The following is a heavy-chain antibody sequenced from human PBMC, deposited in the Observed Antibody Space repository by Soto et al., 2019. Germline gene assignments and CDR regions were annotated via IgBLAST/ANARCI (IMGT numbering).Heavy chain of an antibody. V-gene: IGHV5-51*01. D-gene: IGHD5-12*01. CDR2: IYPGDSDT. Sequence: GESLKISCNGSGYDFSSYWIAWVRQMPGKGLEWMGMIYPGDSDTKYSPSFQGRVTISADRSTSTAYLHWDSLTASDTARYFCARREKWHDFEYWGQGSLVTVYS. J-gene: IGHJ4*02. CDR1: GYDFSSYW. CDR3: ARREKWHDFEY.